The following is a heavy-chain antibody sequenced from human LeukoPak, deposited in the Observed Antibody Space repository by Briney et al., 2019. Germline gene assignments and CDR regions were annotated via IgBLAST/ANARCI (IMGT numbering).Heavy chain of an antibody. Sequence: GGSLRLSCAASGFTFSSYAMSWVRQAPGKGLEWVSVIYSGGSTYYADSVKGRFTISRHNSKNTLYLQMNSLRAEDTAVYYCARSLGYSSGWYLFWYFDLWGRGTLVTVSS. V-gene: IGHV3-53*04. J-gene: IGHJ2*01. CDR3: ARSLGYSSGWYLFWYFDL. CDR2: IYSGGST. D-gene: IGHD6-19*01. CDR1: GFTFSSYA.